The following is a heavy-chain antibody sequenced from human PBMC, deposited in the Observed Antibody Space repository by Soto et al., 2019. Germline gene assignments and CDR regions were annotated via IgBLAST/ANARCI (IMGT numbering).Heavy chain of an antibody. J-gene: IGHJ6*02. CDR1: GFTFSDYY. CDR2: ISSSLTTI. D-gene: IGHD5-12*01. CDR3: ATVNIGPAPGMYGMDV. V-gene: IGHV3-11*01. Sequence: GGSLRLSCAASGFTFSDYYMSWIRQAPGKGLEWVAYISSSLTTIYYADSVKGRFTISRDNAKNSLYLQMNTLRAEDTAMYYCATVNIGPAPGMYGMDVWGQGSTVTVSS.